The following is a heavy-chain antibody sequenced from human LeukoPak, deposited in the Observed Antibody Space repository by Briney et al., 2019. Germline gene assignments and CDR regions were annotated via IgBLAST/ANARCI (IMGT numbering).Heavy chain of an antibody. J-gene: IGHJ4*02. Sequence: GGSLRLSCAASGFTFSSYAMSWVRRAPGKGLEWVSAISGSGGSTYYADSVKGRFTISRDNSKNTLYLQMNSLRAEDTAVYYCAKDHSRYCSGGSCSTDYWGQGTLVTVSS. V-gene: IGHV3-23*01. CDR3: AKDHSRYCSGGSCSTDY. CDR1: GFTFSSYA. CDR2: ISGSGGST. D-gene: IGHD2-15*01.